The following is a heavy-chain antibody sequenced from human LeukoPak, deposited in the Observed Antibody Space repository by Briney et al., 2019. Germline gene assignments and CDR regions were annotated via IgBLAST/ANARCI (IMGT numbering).Heavy chain of an antibody. CDR1: GFTFSSYA. V-gene: IGHV3-30-3*01. CDR3: ARGPLIAAAGTW. D-gene: IGHD6-13*01. J-gene: IGHJ4*02. Sequence: PGGSLRLSCAASGFTFSSYAIHWVRQAPGKGLEWVAVISFDGNNKYYPDSVKGRFTISRDNSKNSLFLQMNSLRAEDTAVYYCARGPLIAAAGTWWGQGTLVTVS. CDR2: ISFDGNNK.